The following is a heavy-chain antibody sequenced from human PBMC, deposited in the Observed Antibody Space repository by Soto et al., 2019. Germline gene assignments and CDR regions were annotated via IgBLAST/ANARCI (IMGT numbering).Heavy chain of an antibody. CDR2: VHYSGST. Sequence: SSETLSLTCTISGGSVSGYYWSWIRQPPGKGLEWIGYVHYSGSTNYNPSLESRVSISIDTSKNQFSLKLTSVTAADTAVYYCAKYRRTDAEGYTLDFWGQGTLVTVSS. J-gene: IGHJ4*02. V-gene: IGHV4-59*02. CDR3: AKYRRTDAEGYTLDF. D-gene: IGHD2-15*01. CDR1: GGSVSGYY.